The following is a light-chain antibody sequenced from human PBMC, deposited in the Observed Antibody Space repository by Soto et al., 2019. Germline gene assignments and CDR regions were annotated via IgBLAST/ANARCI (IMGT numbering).Light chain of an antibody. CDR2: GAF. CDR1: QSVSSTY. Sequence: EIVLAHSPATPPAPPGDRASLSSXASQSVSSTYLAWYQQKPGQAPRLLIYGAFSRATGIPDRFSGSGSGTDFTLTISRLEPEDFAVYYCQHYGSSPFFGQGTRLETK. J-gene: IGKJ5*01. V-gene: IGKV3-20*01. CDR3: QHYGSSPF.